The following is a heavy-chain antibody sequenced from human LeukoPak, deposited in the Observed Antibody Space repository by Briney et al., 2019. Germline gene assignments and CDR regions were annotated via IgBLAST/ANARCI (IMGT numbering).Heavy chain of an antibody. CDR1: GYTFTTHG. CDR3: ARNSRVASTSGLNY. V-gene: IGHV1-69*13. CDR2: ITPIFGEA. D-gene: IGHD5-12*01. Sequence: ASVKVSCKASGYTFTTHGISWVRQAPGQGVEWMGEITPIFGEAQNAEKFQGRVTITADEPTSTVYMELTSLRLDDTAMYYCARNSRVASTSGLNYWGQGTLVTVSS. J-gene: IGHJ4*02.